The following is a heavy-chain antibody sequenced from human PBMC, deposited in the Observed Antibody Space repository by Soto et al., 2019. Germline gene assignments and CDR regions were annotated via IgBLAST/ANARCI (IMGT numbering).Heavy chain of an antibody. CDR2: FDPEDGET. CDR1: GYTLTELS. D-gene: IGHD6-19*01. V-gene: IGHV1-24*01. J-gene: IGHJ3*02. Sequence: ASVKVACKVSGYTLTELSMHWLRQAPGKGLEWMGGFDPEDGETIYAQKFQGRVTMTEDTSTDTAYMELSSLRSEDTAVYYCATDPAVAGPTHAFDIWGQGTMVTVSS. CDR3: ATDPAVAGPTHAFDI.